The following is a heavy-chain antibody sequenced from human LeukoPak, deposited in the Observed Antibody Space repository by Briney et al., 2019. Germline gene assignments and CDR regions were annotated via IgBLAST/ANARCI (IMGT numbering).Heavy chain of an antibody. Sequence: ASVKVSCKASGYTFTSYGISWVRQAPGQGLEWMGWISAYNGNTNYAQKLQGRVTMTTDTSTSTAYMELRSLRSDDTAVYYCARGLTHSSGWYTDYCYYGMDVWGQGTTVTVSS. CDR3: ARGLTHSSGWYTDYCYYGMDV. CDR2: ISAYNGNT. D-gene: IGHD6-19*01. V-gene: IGHV1-18*01. J-gene: IGHJ6*02. CDR1: GYTFTSYG.